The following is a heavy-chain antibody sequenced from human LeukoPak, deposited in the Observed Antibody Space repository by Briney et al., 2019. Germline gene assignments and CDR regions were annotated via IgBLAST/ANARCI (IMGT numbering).Heavy chain of an antibody. CDR1: GGSISSYY. Sequence: SETLSLTCTVSGGSISSYYWSWIRQPPGKGLEWIGYIYYSGSTNYNPSLKSRVTISVDTSKNQFSLKLSSVTAADTAVYYCARAEYSSSFWSDPWGQGPLVTVSS. D-gene: IGHD6-6*01. J-gene: IGHJ5*02. V-gene: IGHV4-59*01. CDR3: ARAEYSSSFWSDP. CDR2: IYYSGST.